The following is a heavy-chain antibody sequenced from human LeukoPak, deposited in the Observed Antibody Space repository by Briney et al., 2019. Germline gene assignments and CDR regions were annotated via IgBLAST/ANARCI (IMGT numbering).Heavy chain of an antibody. CDR1: GFTFNNYW. J-gene: IGHJ5*02. CDR2: INNDGSSA. CDR3: AREVPYYYDSSGYYVRWFDP. D-gene: IGHD3-22*01. V-gene: IGHV3-74*01. Sequence: GGSLRLSCAASGFTFNNYWIHWVRQVPGKGLVWVPRINNDGSSASYVDSVKGRFTISRDNSKNTLYLQMNSLRAEDTAVYYCAREVPYYYDSSGYYVRWFDPWGQGTLVTVSS.